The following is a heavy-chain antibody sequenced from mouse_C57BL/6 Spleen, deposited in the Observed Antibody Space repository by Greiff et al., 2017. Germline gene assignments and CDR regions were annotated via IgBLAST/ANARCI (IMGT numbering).Heavy chain of an antibody. CDR1: GFTFSSYA. V-gene: IGHV5-9-1*02. CDR3: TQRGNYGYFDV. J-gene: IGHJ1*03. D-gene: IGHD2-1*01. CDR2: ISSGGDYI. Sequence: EVKLMESGEGLVKPGGSLKLSCAASGFTFSSYAMSWVRQTPEKRLEWVAYISSGGDYIYYADTVKGRVTISRDNARNTLYLQMSSLKSEDTAMYYCTQRGNYGYFDVWGTGTTVTVSS.